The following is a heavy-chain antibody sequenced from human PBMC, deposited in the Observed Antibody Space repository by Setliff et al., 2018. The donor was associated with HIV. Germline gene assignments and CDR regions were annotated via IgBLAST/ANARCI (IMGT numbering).Heavy chain of an antibody. J-gene: IGHJ6*02. CDR3: ARGLSVYSYANIYYSHGMEV. CDR1: GDFFSSDYY. D-gene: IGHD3-16*01. V-gene: IGHV4-38-2*02. Sequence: SETLSLTCTVSGDFFSSDYYWGGIRQSPGKGLEWIGTMYISGNARNSPSLKSRVTISVDTNKNQFSLKLTSVTTADTAVYYCARGLSVYSYANIYYSHGMEVWGQGNTVTVSS. CDR2: MYISGNA.